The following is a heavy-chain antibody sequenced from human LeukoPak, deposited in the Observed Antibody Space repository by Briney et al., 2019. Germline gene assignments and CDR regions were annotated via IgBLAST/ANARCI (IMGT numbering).Heavy chain of an antibody. CDR3: AREDRIAPADKAFDI. D-gene: IGHD6-13*01. V-gene: IGHV3-53*01. CDR1: GFPFISNQ. J-gene: IGHJ3*02. CDR2: IYSGGNT. Sequence: PGGSLSLSCVASGFPFISNQITWVRQAPGKGLEWVSVIYSGGNTYAADSVSGRFTISRDNSKNTLYLQLNSLRAEDTAVYYCAREDRIAPADKAFDIWGQGTMVTVSS.